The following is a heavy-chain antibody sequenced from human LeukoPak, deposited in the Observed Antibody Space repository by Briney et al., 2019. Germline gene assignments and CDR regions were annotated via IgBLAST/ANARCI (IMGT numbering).Heavy chain of an antibody. Sequence: GGSLRLSCAASGFTVSTNYMSWVRQAPGKGLEWVSVVYSGGSTYYADSVKGRFTISRDISKNTLYLQMNSLRAEDTAVYYCARDFTSPGDNWGRGTLVTVSS. CDR3: ARDFTSPGDN. CDR2: VYSGGST. CDR1: GFTVSTNY. J-gene: IGHJ4*02. V-gene: IGHV3-53*01. D-gene: IGHD3-10*01.